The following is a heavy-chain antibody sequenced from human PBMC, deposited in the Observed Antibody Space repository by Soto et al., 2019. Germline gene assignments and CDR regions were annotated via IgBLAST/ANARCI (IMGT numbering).Heavy chain of an antibody. CDR1: GFTFSSYW. D-gene: IGHD2-15*01. J-gene: IGHJ6*03. CDR2: IKQDGSEK. CDR3: ARGLTPSVVRYYYYYMDV. V-gene: IGHV3-7*01. Sequence: GGSLRLSCAASGFTFSSYWMSWVRQAPGKGLEWVANIKQDGSEKYYVDSVKGRFTISRDNAKNSLYLQMNSLRAEDTAVYYCARGLTPSVVRYYYYYMDVWGKGTTVTVSS.